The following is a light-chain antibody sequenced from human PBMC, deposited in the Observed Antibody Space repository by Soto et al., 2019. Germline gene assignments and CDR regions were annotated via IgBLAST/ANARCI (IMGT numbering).Light chain of an antibody. CDR2: KAS. CDR1: QSISSW. J-gene: IGKJ2*01. CDR3: QQYISSSRT. Sequence: DIQMTQSPSTLSASVGDRVTITCRASQSISSWLAWYQQKPGKAPKLLIYKASSLESGVPSRFSGSGSGTEFTLTINSLQPDDFVTYYCQQYISSSRTFGQGTKLEIK. V-gene: IGKV1-5*03.